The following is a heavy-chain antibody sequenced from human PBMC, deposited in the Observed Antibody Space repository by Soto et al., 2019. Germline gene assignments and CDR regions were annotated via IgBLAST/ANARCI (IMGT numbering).Heavy chain of an antibody. D-gene: IGHD5-18*01. V-gene: IGHV4-30-4*01. Sequence: SETLSLTCTVSGGSISSGDYYWSWIRQPPGKGLEWIGYIYYSGSTYYNPSLKSRVTISVDTSKNQFSLKLSSVTAADTAVYYCAKAARLKSGWFDPWGQGTLVTVSS. J-gene: IGHJ5*02. CDR1: GGSISSGDYY. CDR2: IYYSGST. CDR3: AKAARLKSGWFDP.